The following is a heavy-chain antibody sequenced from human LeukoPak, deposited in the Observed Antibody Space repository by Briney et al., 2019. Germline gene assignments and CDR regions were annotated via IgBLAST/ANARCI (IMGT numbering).Heavy chain of an antibody. CDR3: ARDQDGGGSDY. Sequence: SVKVSFKASGGTFSSYAISWVRQAPGQGLEWMGRIIPILGIANYAQKFQGRVTITADKSTSTAYMELSSLRSEDTAVYYCARDQDGGGSDYWGQGTLVTVSS. CDR2: IIPILGIA. D-gene: IGHD3-16*01. J-gene: IGHJ4*02. CDR1: GGTFSSYA. V-gene: IGHV1-69*04.